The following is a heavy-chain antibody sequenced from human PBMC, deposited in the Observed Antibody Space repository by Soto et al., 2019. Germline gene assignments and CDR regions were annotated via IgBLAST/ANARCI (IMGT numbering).Heavy chain of an antibody. CDR2: ISAGGGST. CDR3: AKIYGSSAYYPDY. V-gene: IGHV3-23*01. D-gene: IGHD3-22*01. J-gene: IGHJ4*02. Sequence: PGGSLRLSCAASGFTFSSYAMSWVRQAPGRGLEWVSAISAGGGSTYYADSVKGRFTISRDNSKNTLYLQMNSLRAEDTAVYYCAKIYGSSAYYPDYWGQGTPVTVSS. CDR1: GFTFSSYA.